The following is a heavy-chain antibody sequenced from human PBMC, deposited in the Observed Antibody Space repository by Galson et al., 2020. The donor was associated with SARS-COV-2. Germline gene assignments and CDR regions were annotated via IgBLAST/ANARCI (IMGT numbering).Heavy chain of an antibody. CDR1: GGSISSSIYF. CDR3: ARHGRGELLFPFDY. CDR2: TYDSGST. Sequence: PETLYLTCTVSGGSISSSIYFWGWISQPPGQVLQWIGTTYDSGSTYYDPSLNSPLTISVVTSKNQYSLKLSSVTAADPGVYYCARHGRGELLFPFDYWGQGILVTVSA. J-gene: IGHJ4*02. D-gene: IGHD1-26*01. V-gene: IGHV4-39*01.